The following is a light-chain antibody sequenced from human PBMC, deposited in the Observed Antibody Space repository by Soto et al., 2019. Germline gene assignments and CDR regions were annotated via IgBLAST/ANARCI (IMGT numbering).Light chain of an antibody. V-gene: IGKV4-1*01. Sequence: DIVMTQSPDSLPVSLGERATINCKSSQSLLYSSNNKNYLAWYQQKPGQPPKLLIFWASTRESGVPYRFSGSGFGTDFPLTISRLQGEDGAVYYCQQYYYTPYSFGQGTKLEIK. J-gene: IGKJ2*03. CDR3: QQYYYTPYS. CDR1: QSLLYSSNNKNY. CDR2: WAS.